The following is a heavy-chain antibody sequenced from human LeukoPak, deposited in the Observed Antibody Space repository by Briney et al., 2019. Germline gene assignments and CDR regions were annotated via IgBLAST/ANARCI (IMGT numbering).Heavy chain of an antibody. V-gene: IGHV1-8*03. CDR3: AEGRTAVAGTYYYYYYMDV. Sequence: ASVKVSCKASGYTFTSYDINWVRQATEQGLEWMGWKNPNSGNTGYAQKFQGRVTITRNTSISTAYMELSSLRSEDTAVYYCAEGRTAVAGTYYYYYYMDVWGKGTTVTVSS. CDR1: GYTFTSYD. CDR2: KNPNSGNT. D-gene: IGHD6-19*01. J-gene: IGHJ6*03.